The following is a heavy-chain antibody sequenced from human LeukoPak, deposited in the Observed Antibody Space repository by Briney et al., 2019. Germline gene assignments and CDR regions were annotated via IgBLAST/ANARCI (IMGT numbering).Heavy chain of an antibody. V-gene: IGHV4-34*01. CDR2: INHSGST. CDR3: ARGPGAFFGGVIIHGVFNI. D-gene: IGHD3-3*01. CDR1: GGSFSGYY. J-gene: IGHJ3*02. Sequence: SETLSLTCAVYGGSFSGYYWSWIRQPPGKGLEWIGEINHSGSTNYNPSLTSRVTISVDTSKNQFSLKLSSVTAADTAVYYCARGPGAFFGGVIIHGVFNIWAKGKRLTVS.